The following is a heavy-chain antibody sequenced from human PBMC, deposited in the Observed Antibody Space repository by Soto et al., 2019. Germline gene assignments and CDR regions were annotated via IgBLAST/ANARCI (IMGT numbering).Heavy chain of an antibody. CDR3: ARDPKRRDGYNFDS. J-gene: IGHJ4*02. Sequence: EAQLVESGGGLVQPGGSLRLSCAASGFTFSVYTMHWVRQSPGKGLEWISSITSSGTTISYADSVKGRFTISRDNAKSSLFLQMDTLRVDDTAVYYCARDPKRRDGYNFDSWGRGALVTVSS. D-gene: IGHD5-12*01. V-gene: IGHV3-48*01. CDR1: GFTFSVYT. CDR2: ITSSGTTI.